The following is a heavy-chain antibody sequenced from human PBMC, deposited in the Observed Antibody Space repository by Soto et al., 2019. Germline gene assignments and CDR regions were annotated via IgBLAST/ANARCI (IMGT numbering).Heavy chain of an antibody. CDR1: GGSVSSGNYF. Sequence: LETLSLTCTVSGGSVSSGNYFWTWIRQPPGKRLEWIGHIYHSGSTHYNPSLKGRVTISVDTSKNQFSLKLSSVTAADTAVYYCARTANCTSTSCYSGWFDPWGQGTLVTVSS. J-gene: IGHJ5*02. CDR2: IYHSGST. V-gene: IGHV4-61*01. D-gene: IGHD2-2*01. CDR3: ARTANCTSTSCYSGWFDP.